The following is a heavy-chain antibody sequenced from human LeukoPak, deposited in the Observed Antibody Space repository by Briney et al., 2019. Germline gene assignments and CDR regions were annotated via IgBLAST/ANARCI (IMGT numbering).Heavy chain of an antibody. CDR3: ARGGMRADPYYYYGMDV. D-gene: IGHD1-14*01. CDR2: MNPNSGNT. J-gene: IGHJ6*02. V-gene: IGHV1-8*02. CDR1: GYTFTNYA. Sequence: EASVKVSCKASGYTFTNYAITWVRQAPGQGLEWMGWMNPNSGNTGYAQKFQGRVTMTRNTSISTAYMELSSLRSEDTAVYYCARGGMRADPYYYYGMDVWGQGTTVTVSS.